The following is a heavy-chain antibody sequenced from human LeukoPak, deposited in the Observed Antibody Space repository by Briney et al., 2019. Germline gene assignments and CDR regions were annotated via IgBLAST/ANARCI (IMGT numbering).Heavy chain of an antibody. CDR3: ARVDTAMVRD. J-gene: IGHJ4*02. CDR1: GGSISSYY. V-gene: IGHV4-4*07. Sequence: SETLSLTCTVSGGSISSYYWSWIRQPAGKGLEWIGRIFTSESTNYNPSLKSRVTMSVDTSKNQFSLKLSYVTAADTAVYYCARVDTAMVRDWGQGTLVTVSS. CDR2: IFTSEST. D-gene: IGHD5-18*01.